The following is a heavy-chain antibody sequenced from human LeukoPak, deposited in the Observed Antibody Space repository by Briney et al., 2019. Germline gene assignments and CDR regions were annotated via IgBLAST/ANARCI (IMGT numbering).Heavy chain of an antibody. CDR1: GFTFSSHA. D-gene: IGHD3-22*01. CDR3: AKALRVMYFYDSSGYYYTPFDY. J-gene: IGHJ4*02. V-gene: IGHV3-23*01. CDR2: INGTGDTT. Sequence: GGSLRLSCAASGFTFSSHAMSWVRQAPGKGLEWVSRINGTGDTTHSADSVKGRFTISRDNFETTLYLQMNSLRAEDTAVYYCAKALRVMYFYDSSGYYYTPFDYWGQGTLVTVSS.